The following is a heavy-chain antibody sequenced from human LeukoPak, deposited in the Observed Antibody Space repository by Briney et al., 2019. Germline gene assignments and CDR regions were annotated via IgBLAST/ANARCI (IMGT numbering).Heavy chain of an antibody. J-gene: IGHJ3*02. CDR1: GYTFTGYS. V-gene: IGHV1-2*02. CDR3: AREGSGSSLDAFDI. D-gene: IGHD1-26*01. Sequence: ASVKVSCKASGYTFTGYSMRWVRQAPGRGLECMGWINPNSGGTNYAQKFQGRVTMTRDTSISTAYMELSRLRSDDTAVYYCAREGSGSSLDAFDIWGQGTMVTVSS. CDR2: INPNSGGT.